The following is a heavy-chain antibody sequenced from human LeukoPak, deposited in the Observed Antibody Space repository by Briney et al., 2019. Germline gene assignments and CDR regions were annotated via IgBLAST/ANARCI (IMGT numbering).Heavy chain of an antibody. CDR3: ARHRGSGWDNWFDP. Sequence: GESLQISCKGSGCSFTSYWIGWVRPLPGKGLEGMGIIYPGDSDTKYSPSFEGQVPISADKSISTAYLQWSSLKASDTAMYYCARHRGSGWDNWFDPWGQGTLVTVSS. J-gene: IGHJ5*02. CDR2: IYPGDSDT. CDR1: GCSFTSYW. V-gene: IGHV5-51*01. D-gene: IGHD6-19*01.